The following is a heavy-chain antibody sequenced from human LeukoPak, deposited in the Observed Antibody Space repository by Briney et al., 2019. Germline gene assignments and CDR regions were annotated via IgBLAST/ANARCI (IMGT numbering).Heavy chain of an antibody. CDR1: GFTFSSYG. D-gene: IGHD6-6*01. Sequence: GGSLRLSCAASGFTFSSYGMSWVRQAPGKGLEWVSAISGSGGSTYYADSVKGRFTISRDNSKNTLYLQMNSLRAEDTAVYYCAEGGSSWIHNWFDPWGQGTLVTVSS. J-gene: IGHJ5*02. CDR3: AEGGSSWIHNWFDP. V-gene: IGHV3-23*01. CDR2: ISGSGGST.